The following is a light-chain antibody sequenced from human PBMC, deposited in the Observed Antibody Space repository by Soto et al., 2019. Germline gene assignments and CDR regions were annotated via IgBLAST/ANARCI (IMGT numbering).Light chain of an antibody. CDR1: QSVSNQ. Sequence: ELVLTQSPVTLSLSPGEIATLSCRASQSVSNQLAWYQQKPGQAPRLLIYGASTRATGIPARFSGSESGTEFTLTISSLQSEDFALYYCQQYNNWPFTFGQGTRLEIK. V-gene: IGKV3-15*01. CDR2: GAS. J-gene: IGKJ5*01. CDR3: QQYNNWPFT.